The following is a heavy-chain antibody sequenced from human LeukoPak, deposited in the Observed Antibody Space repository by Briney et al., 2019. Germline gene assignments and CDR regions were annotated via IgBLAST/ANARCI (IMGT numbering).Heavy chain of an antibody. CDR3: ARGVRNSGSYYIDY. V-gene: IGHV1-69*13. CDR2: IIPIFGTT. CDR1: GYTFTTYG. Sequence: SVKVSCKASGYTFTTYGIFWVRQAPGQGLECMGGIIPIFGTTNYAQKFQGRVTITADESTSTAYMELSSLRSEDTAVYYCARGVRNSGSYYIDYWGQGTQVTVSS. D-gene: IGHD1-26*01. J-gene: IGHJ4*02.